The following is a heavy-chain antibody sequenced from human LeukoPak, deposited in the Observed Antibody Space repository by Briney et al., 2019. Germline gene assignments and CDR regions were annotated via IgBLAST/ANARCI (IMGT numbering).Heavy chain of an antibody. CDR2: INWNGGST. V-gene: IGHV3-20*01. J-gene: IGHJ4*02. D-gene: IGHD3-10*01. Sequence: PGGSLRLSCAASGFTFDDYGMSCVRQAPGKGLEWVSGINWNGGSTGYADSVKGRFTISRDNAKNSLYLQMNSLRAEDTALYHCASLYYGSGDAGGYWGQGTLVTVSS. CDR1: GFTFDDYG. CDR3: ASLYYGSGDAGGY.